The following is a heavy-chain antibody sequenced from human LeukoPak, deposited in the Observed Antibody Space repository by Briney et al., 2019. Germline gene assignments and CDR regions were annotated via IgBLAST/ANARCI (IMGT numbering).Heavy chain of an antibody. V-gene: IGHV3-43D*03. CDR2: ISWDGGST. J-gene: IGHJ4*02. CDR3: AKDSGDHDFWSGYYPKS. D-gene: IGHD3-3*01. Sequence: GGSLRLSCAASGFTFDDYAMHWVRQAPGKGLEWVSLISWDGGSTYYADSVKGRFTISRDNSKNSLYLQMNSLRAEDTALYYCAKDSGDHDFWSGYYPKSWGQGTLATVSS. CDR1: GFTFDDYA.